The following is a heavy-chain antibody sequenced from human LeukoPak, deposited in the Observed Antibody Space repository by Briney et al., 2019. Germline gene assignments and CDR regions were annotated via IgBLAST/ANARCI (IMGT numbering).Heavy chain of an antibody. CDR3: TSHPADYGDYVFDY. J-gene: IGHJ4*02. CDR1: GFTFSGSA. V-gene: IGHV3-73*01. Sequence: GGSLRLSCAASGFTFSGSAMQWVRQASGKGLELVGRIRSKANSYAAAYAASVEGRVTIYRDDSKHTAYLQMNSLKTEDTAVYYCTSHPADYGDYVFDYWGQGTLVTVSS. D-gene: IGHD4-17*01. CDR2: IRSKANSYAA.